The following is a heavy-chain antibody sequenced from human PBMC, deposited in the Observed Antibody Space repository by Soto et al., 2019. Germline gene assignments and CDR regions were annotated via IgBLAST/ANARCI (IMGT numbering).Heavy chain of an antibody. D-gene: IGHD6-19*01. Sequence: ASVKVSCKVSGYTLTELSMHWVRQAPGKGLEWMGGFEPEDGETIYAQKFQGRVTMTEDRSTDTAYMELSSLRSEDTAGYYCATVTVAGTGWFDPWGQGTLVTVSS. CDR1: GYTLTELS. J-gene: IGHJ5*02. CDR2: FEPEDGET. CDR3: ATVTVAGTGWFDP. V-gene: IGHV1-24*01.